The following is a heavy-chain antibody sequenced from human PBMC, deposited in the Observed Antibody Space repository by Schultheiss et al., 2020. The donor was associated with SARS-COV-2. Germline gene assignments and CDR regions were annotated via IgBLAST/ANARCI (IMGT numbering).Heavy chain of an antibody. CDR3: ASLAPTVTTNYFDY. D-gene: IGHD4-11*01. J-gene: IGHJ4*02. CDR2: IKQDGSEK. Sequence: GGSLRLSCAASGFTFSSYWMSWVRQAPGKGLEWVANIKQDGSEKYYVDSVKGRFTISRDNAKNSLYLQMNSLRAEDTAVYYCASLAPTVTTNYFDYWGQGTLVTVSS. V-gene: IGHV3-7*03. CDR1: GFTFSSYW.